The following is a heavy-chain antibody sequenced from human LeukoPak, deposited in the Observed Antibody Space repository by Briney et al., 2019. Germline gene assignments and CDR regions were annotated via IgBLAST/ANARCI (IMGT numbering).Heavy chain of an antibody. J-gene: IGHJ4*02. D-gene: IGHD3-3*01. CDR1: GYTFTSYY. CDR2: INPSGGST. CDR3: ARADGEDFWSGYPFDY. Sequence: GASVKVSCKASGYTFTSYYMHWVRQAPGQGLEWMGIINPSGGSTSYAQKFQGRVTMTRDTSTSTVYMELSSLRSEDTAVYYCARADGEDFWSGYPFDYCGQGTLVTVSS. V-gene: IGHV1-46*01.